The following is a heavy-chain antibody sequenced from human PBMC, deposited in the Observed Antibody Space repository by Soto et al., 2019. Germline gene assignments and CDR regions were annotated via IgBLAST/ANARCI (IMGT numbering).Heavy chain of an antibody. J-gene: IGHJ4*02. CDR1: GFRFSNAW. CDR2: MKSQADGGTI. Sequence: GGSLRLSCTASGFRFSNAWMNWVRQAPGRGLEWVARMKSQADGGTIDYAAPVKGRFTISRDDSKNTFYLQMTSLKTEDTALYYCSTSYLVYFDNWGQGTQVTAPQ. CDR3: STSYLVYFDN. V-gene: IGHV3-15*07.